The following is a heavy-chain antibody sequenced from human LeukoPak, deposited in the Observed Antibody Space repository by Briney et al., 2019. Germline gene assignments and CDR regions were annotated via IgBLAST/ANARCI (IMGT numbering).Heavy chain of an antibody. D-gene: IGHD3-10*01. CDR3: AKALYYYGPFDY. Sequence: GGSLRLSCAVSEFTFSSAWMSWVRQAPGKGLEWVSGISWNSGSIGYADSVKGRFTISRDNAKNSLYLQMNSLRAEDTALYYCAKALYYYGPFDYWGQGTLVTVSS. J-gene: IGHJ4*02. CDR1: EFTFSSAW. CDR2: ISWNSGSI. V-gene: IGHV3-9*01.